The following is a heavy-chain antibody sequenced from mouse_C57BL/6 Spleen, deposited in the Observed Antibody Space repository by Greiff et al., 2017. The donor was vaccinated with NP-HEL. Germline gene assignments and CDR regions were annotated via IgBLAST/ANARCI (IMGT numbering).Heavy chain of an antibody. CDR2: ISYDGSN. V-gene: IGHV3-6*01. J-gene: IGHJ4*01. D-gene: IGHD3-1*01. Sequence: EVKVEESGPGLVKPSQSLSLTCSVTGYSITSGYYWNWIRQFPGNKLEWMGYISYDGSNNYNPSLKHRLSIPRDTSKNQFFLKLNSVTTEDTATYYGARGASYYAMDYWGQGTSVTVSS. CDR1: GYSITSGYY. CDR3: ARGASYYAMDY.